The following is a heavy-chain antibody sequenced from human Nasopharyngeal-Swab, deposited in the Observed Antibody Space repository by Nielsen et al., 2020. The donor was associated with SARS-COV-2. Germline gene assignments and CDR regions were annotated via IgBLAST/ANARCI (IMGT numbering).Heavy chain of an antibody. Sequence: SETLSLTCTVSGGSISSYYWSWIRQPPGKGLEWIGYIYYSGSTNYNPSLKSRVTISVDTSKNQSSLKLSSVTAADTAVYYCARLVPYYYYYMDVWGKGTTVTVSS. J-gene: IGHJ6*03. CDR1: GGSISSYY. CDR2: IYYSGST. V-gene: IGHV4-59*01. CDR3: ARLVPYYYYYMDV. D-gene: IGHD3-10*01.